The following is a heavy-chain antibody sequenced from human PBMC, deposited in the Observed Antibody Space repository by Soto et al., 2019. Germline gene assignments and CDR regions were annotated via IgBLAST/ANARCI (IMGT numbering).Heavy chain of an antibody. CDR3: AKDSRGIPFDY. Sequence: QVQLVESGGGVVQPGRSLRLSCAASGFTFSSYGMHWVRQAPGKGLEWVAVISYDGSNNYYADSVKGRFTISRDNSKNTLYLQMNSLRAEDTAVYYCAKDSRGIPFDYWGQGTLVTVSS. CDR1: GFTFSSYG. V-gene: IGHV3-30*18. D-gene: IGHD3-16*01. J-gene: IGHJ4*02. CDR2: ISYDGSNN.